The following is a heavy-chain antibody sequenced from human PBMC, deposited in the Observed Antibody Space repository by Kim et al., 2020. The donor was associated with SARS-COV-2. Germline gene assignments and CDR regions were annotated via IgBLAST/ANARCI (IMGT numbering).Heavy chain of an antibody. Sequence: GGSLRLSCAASGFTFSSYGMHWVRQAPGKGLEWVAVIWYDGSNKYYADSVKGRFTISRDNSKNTLYLQMNSLRAEDTAVYYCAKEGGLVVAATLYYYYYGMDVWGQGTTVTVSS. CDR3: AKEGGLVVAATLYYYYYGMDV. J-gene: IGHJ6*02. D-gene: IGHD2-15*01. CDR2: IWYDGSNK. V-gene: IGHV3-33*06. CDR1: GFTFSSYG.